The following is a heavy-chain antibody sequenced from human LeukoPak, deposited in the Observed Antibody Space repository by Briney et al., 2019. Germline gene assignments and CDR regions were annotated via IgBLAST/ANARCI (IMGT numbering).Heavy chain of an antibody. Sequence: SPSETLSLTCTVSDGSISSSTYYWGWIRQPPGKGLEWIGSIYYSGSTYYNPSIKSRVTISVDTSKNQFSMNLNSVTAADTAVYYCAKGAGPPWFDPWGQGTLVTVSS. CDR1: DGSISSSTYY. V-gene: IGHV4-39*07. J-gene: IGHJ5*02. CDR3: AKGAGPPWFDP. D-gene: IGHD6-19*01. CDR2: IYYSGST.